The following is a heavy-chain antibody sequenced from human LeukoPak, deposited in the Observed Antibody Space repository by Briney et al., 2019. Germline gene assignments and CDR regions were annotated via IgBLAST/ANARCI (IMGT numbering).Heavy chain of an antibody. Sequence: GGSLRLSRAASGFTFSQYTMNWVRQAPGKGLEWVSSISGTSIHIYYADSMKGRFTISRDNANNSVYLQMNSLRAEDTAVYYCARDPYYAGTSLVDYWGQGTIVTVSS. CDR3: ARDPYYAGTSLVDY. CDR1: GFTFSQYT. J-gene: IGHJ4*02. V-gene: IGHV3-21*01. CDR2: ISGTSIHI. D-gene: IGHD1-26*01.